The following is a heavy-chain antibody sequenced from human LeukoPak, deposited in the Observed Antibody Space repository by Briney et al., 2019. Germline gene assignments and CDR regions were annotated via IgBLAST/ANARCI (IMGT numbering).Heavy chain of an antibody. CDR2: ISSSSSYI. CDR3: ARDDGTYYDFWSGYYFMGAFDI. Sequence: GGSLRLSCAASGFTFSTYTMNWVRQAPGKGLEWVSSISSSSSYIYYADSVKGRFTISRDNAKNSLYLQMNSLRAEDTAVYYCARDDGTYYDFWSGYYFMGAFDIWGQGTMVTVSS. J-gene: IGHJ3*02. V-gene: IGHV3-21*01. CDR1: GFTFSTYT. D-gene: IGHD3-3*01.